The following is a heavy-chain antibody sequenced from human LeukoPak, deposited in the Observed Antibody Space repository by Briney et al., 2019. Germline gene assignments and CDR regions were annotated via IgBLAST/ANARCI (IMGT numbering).Heavy chain of an antibody. D-gene: IGHD2-15*01. CDR2: ISGSGGST. V-gene: IGHV3-23*01. J-gene: IGHJ4*02. CDR1: GFTFSSYA. CDR3: AKVELAASYYFDY. Sequence: PGGSLRLSCAASGFTFSSYAMSWVRQAPGKGLEWVSAISGSGGSTYYADSVKGRFTISRDHSKNTLYLQMNSLRADGTAVYYCAKVELAASYYFDYWGQGTLVTVSS.